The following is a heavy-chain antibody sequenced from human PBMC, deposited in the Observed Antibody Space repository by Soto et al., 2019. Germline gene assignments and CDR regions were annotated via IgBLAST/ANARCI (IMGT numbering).Heavy chain of an antibody. J-gene: IGHJ6*04. V-gene: IGHV3-9*01. CDR1: GFTFDDYA. CDR3: AMTRYYYYYVLDV. Sequence: PGGSLRLSCAASGFTFDDYALHWVRQAPGKGLEWVSGIGWNGGQIGYADSVKGRFTISRDNAKNSLYLQMNSLKPEDTAVYYCAMTRYYYYYVLDVWGEVTTVTLSS. D-gene: IGHD1-20*01. CDR2: IGWNGGQI.